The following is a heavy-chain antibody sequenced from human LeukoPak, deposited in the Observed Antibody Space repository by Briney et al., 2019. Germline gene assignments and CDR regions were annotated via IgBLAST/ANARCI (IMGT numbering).Heavy chain of an antibody. V-gene: IGHV1-18*01. Sequence: AASVKVSCKASGYNFNNYGVSWVRQAPGQGLEWMGWISAKTGNTNYAQKVQGRVTMTTDTSTTTAYMELRSLGSEDTAVYYCARGSYPYSHGMDVWGQGTTVTVSS. CDR2: ISAKTGNT. CDR1: GYNFNNYG. CDR3: ARGSYPYSHGMDV. D-gene: IGHD1-26*01. J-gene: IGHJ6*02.